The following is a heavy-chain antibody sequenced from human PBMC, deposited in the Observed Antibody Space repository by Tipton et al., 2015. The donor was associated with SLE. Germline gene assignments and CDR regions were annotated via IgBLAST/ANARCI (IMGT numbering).Heavy chain of an antibody. CDR3: ARGKGTYCSGGSCYGN. D-gene: IGHD2-15*01. CDR2: IYYSGST. Sequence: TLSLTCTVSGGSISSGGYYWSWIRQHPGKGLEWIGHIYYSGSTYYNPSLKSRVTISVDTSKNQFSLKLSSVTAADTAVYYCARGKGTYCSGGSCYGNWGQGTLVTVSS. J-gene: IGHJ4*02. V-gene: IGHV4-31*03. CDR1: GGSISSGGYY.